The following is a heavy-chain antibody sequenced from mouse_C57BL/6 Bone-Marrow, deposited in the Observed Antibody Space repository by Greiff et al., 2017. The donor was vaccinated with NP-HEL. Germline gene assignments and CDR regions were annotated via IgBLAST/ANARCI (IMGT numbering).Heavy chain of an antibody. CDR3: ARDDGYGAMDY. D-gene: IGHD2-3*01. CDR2: ISDGGSYT. V-gene: IGHV5-4*01. Sequence: EVQVVESGGGLVKPGGSLKLSCAASGFTFSSYAMSWVRQTPEKRLEWVATISDGGSYTYYPDNVKGRFTISRDNAKNNLYLQMSHLKSEDTAMYYCARDDGYGAMDYWGQGTSVTVSS. CDR1: GFTFSSYA. J-gene: IGHJ4*01.